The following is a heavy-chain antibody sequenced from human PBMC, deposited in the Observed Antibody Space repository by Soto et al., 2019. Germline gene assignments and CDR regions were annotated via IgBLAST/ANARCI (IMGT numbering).Heavy chain of an antibody. Sequence: DVQLVESGGGLVKPGGSLRLSCAASGFTFSSYSMNWVRQAPGKGLEWVSSIGSSSSYIYYAASVKGRFIIARDNAKNSLSLQMDSLRADDTAVYFCSTSSRNEYHFAMDAWGQGTTVIVSS. CDR2: IGSSSSYI. CDR1: GFTFSSYS. V-gene: IGHV3-21*01. CDR3: STSSRNEYHFAMDA. D-gene: IGHD6-6*01. J-gene: IGHJ6*02.